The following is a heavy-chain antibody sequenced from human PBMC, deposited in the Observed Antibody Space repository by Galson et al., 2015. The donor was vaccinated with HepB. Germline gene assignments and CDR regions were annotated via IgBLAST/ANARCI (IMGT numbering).Heavy chain of an antibody. CDR1: GFTFSDSY. Sequence: SLRLSCAASGFTFSDSYMTWIRRAPGKGLEWLSYISGLGTHTTYAASVKGRFTISRDNANNSLILEMTSVRVDDTGVYYCARVRDVDGTGWSSTWIDPWGQGTLVTVSS. CDR2: ISGLGTHT. CDR3: ARVRDVDGTGWSSTWIDP. D-gene: IGHD6-19*01. V-gene: IGHV3-11*06. J-gene: IGHJ5*02.